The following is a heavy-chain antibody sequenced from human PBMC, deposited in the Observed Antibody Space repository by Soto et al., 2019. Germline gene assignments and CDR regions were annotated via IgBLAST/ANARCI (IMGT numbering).Heavy chain of an antibody. D-gene: IGHD1-26*01. Sequence: GGSLRLSCAASGFSFSRFEMNWVRPAPGKGLEWVSYISSSSDIMYYADSVKGRFAISRDNAKNSLFLQMNSLRPEDTAVYYCAKDLGSYLSPAFDYWGLGTLVNVSS. J-gene: IGHJ4*02. V-gene: IGHV3-48*03. CDR3: AKDLGSYLSPAFDY. CDR1: GFSFSRFE. CDR2: ISSSSDIM.